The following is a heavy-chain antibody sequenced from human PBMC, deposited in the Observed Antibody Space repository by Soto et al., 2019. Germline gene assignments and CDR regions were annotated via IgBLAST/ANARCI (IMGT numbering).Heavy chain of an antibody. D-gene: IGHD3-3*01. CDR3: ARSTYYDFWSGKKLLGMYV. CDR2: IWYDGSNK. J-gene: IGHJ6*02. CDR1: GFTFSSYG. Sequence: PGGSLRLSCAASGFTFSSYGMHWVRQAPGKGLEWVAVIWYDGSNKYYADSVKGRFTISRDNSKNTLYLQMNSLRAEDTAVYYCARSTYYDFWSGKKLLGMYVWGQGTTVTVSS. V-gene: IGHV3-33*01.